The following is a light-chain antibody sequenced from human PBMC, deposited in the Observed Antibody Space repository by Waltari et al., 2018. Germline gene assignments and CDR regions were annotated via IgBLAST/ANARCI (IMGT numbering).Light chain of an antibody. Sequence: EIVLTQSPGTLSLSPGERATLSCRASQRVSGNYLAWYQQKPGQAPRLLIYGASSRATGIPDMFSGSGSGTDFTLTISRLEPEDFAVYYCQQYGSSPFTFGPGTKVDIK. CDR3: QQYGSSPFT. CDR2: GAS. CDR1: QRVSGNY. J-gene: IGKJ3*01. V-gene: IGKV3-20*01.